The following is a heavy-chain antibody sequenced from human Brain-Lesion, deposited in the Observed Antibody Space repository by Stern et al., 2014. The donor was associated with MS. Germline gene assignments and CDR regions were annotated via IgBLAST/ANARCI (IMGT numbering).Heavy chain of an antibody. J-gene: IGHJ5*01. D-gene: IGHD3-10*01. CDR2: VNNDGRRT. CDR1: GFNFRNYW. Sequence: EVQLVQSGGGLVQPGGSLRLSCAASGFNFRNYWMHWVRQAPGKGLVWVSRVNNDGRRTSYADSVKGRFTMSRDNAKNTLYLQMNSLRVEDTAIYYCARGERWFDSWGQGTLVTVSS. CDR3: ARGERWFDS. V-gene: IGHV3-74*02.